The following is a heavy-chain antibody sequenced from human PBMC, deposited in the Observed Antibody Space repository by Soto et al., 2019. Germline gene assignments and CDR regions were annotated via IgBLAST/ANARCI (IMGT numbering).Heavy chain of an antibody. V-gene: IGHV4-59*01. D-gene: IGHD6-13*01. CDR3: ASSNIAATGFYYYGMDV. CDR2: IYYSGST. Sequence: PSETLSLTCTVSGGPISSYYWSWIRQSPGKGLEWIGYIYYSGSTNYNPSLKSRVTISVDTSKNQFSLKLSSVTAADTAVYYCASSNIAATGFYYYGMDVWGRGTTVTVSS. CDR1: GGPISSYY. J-gene: IGHJ6*02.